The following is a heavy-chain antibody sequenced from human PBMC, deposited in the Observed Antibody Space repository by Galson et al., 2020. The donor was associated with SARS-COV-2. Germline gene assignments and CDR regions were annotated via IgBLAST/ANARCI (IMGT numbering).Heavy chain of an antibody. Sequence: GGSLRLSCAVSGFTFSTYGMHWVRQAPGKGLEWVALISYDESKKYFADSVKGRFTISRDNSKNTLDLEMNSLRIEDTAVYYCAKDRVAYCGSDCYSPGFDYWGQGAQVTVSS. D-gene: IGHD2-21*02. CDR3: AKDRVAYCGSDCYSPGFDY. J-gene: IGHJ4*02. CDR2: ISYDESKK. CDR1: GFTFSTYG. V-gene: IGHV3-30*18.